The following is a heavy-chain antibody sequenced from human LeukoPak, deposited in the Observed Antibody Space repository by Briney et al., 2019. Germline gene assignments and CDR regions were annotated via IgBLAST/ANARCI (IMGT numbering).Heavy chain of an antibody. J-gene: IGHJ6*02. Sequence: GGSLRLSCAAFGFTFSSYSMNWVRQAPGKGLEWVSYISSSSSTIYYADSVKGRFTISRDNAKNSLYLQMNSLRAEDTAVYYCAREGAGKGYSSSWYGGNYYYGMDVWGQGTTVTVSS. CDR1: GFTFSSYS. V-gene: IGHV3-48*04. D-gene: IGHD6-13*01. CDR2: ISSSSSTI. CDR3: AREGAGKGYSSSWYGGNYYYGMDV.